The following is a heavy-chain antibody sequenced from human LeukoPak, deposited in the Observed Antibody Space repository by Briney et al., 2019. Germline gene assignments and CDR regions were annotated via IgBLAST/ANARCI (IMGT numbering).Heavy chain of an antibody. CDR1: GLTFSSYA. CDR3: ARGQVGGAVDY. V-gene: IGHV3-30-3*01. Sequence: GGSLRLPCAPSGLTFSSYAMHWVRHAPGKGLEWVAVISDSGTKKYYADSVKGRFTLSRDNSKNMLYLQMNRLRVEDTAVYYCARGQVGGAVDYWGQGTLVTVSS. J-gene: IGHJ4*02. D-gene: IGHD6-13*01. CDR2: ISDSGTKK.